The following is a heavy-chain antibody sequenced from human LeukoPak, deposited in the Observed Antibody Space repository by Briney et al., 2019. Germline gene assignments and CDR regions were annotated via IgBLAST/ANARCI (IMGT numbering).Heavy chain of an antibody. V-gene: IGHV4-39*07. CDR3: ARVGEQLDAFDI. CDR1: CGSISSSSYY. D-gene: IGHD3-10*01. CDR2: IYYSGST. J-gene: IGHJ3*02. Sequence: SETLSLTCTICCGSISSSSYYGGWIRQPPGKGLGWIGSIYYSGSTYYNPSLKSRVTISVDTSNNQFSLKLSSVTAADTAVYYCARVGEQLDAFDIWGQGTMVTVSS.